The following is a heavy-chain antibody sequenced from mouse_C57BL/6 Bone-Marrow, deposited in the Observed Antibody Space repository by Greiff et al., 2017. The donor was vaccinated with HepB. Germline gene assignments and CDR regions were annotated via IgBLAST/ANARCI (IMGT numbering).Heavy chain of an antibody. Sequence: VQLQESGAELARPGASVKMSCKASGYTFTSYTMHWVKQRPGQGLEWIGYINPSSGYTKYNQKFKDKATLTADKSSSTAYMQLSSLTAEDSAVYYCASLPGYFDYWGQGTTLTVSS. J-gene: IGHJ2*01. V-gene: IGHV1-4*01. CDR2: INPSSGYT. CDR1: GYTFTSYT. CDR3: ASLPGYFDY.